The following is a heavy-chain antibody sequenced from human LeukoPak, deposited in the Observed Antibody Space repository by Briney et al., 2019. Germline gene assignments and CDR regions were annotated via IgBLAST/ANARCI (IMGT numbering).Heavy chain of an antibody. D-gene: IGHD2-21*02. CDR2: INPNSGGT. CDR1: GYTFTGYY. Sequence: ASVKVSCKASGYTFTGYYMHWVRQAPGQGLEWMGWINPNSGGTNYAQKFQGRVTMTRDTSISTAYMELSGLRSDDTAVYYCASFCGGDCAPDAFDIWGQGTMVTVSS. J-gene: IGHJ3*02. V-gene: IGHV1-2*02. CDR3: ASFCGGDCAPDAFDI.